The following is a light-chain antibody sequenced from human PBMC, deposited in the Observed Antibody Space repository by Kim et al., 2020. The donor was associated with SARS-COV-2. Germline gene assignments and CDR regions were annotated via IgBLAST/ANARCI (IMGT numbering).Light chain of an antibody. J-gene: IGKJ1*01. Sequence: DIQLTQSPSFMSASVGDRVTITCRASERLTGWLAWYQQKPGKAPKLLIFVTSRLQSGVPSRFSGSGSGTDFTLTIDNLQPEDFATYLCQQAKSFPWSFGQGTKVDIK. CDR2: VTS. CDR1: ERLTGW. CDR3: QQAKSFPWS. V-gene: IGKV1-12*01.